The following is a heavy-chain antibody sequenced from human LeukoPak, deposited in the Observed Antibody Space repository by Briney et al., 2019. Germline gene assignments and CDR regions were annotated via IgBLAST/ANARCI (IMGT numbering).Heavy chain of an antibody. J-gene: IGHJ3*02. D-gene: IGHD3-22*01. V-gene: IGHV1-69*01. CDR2: IIPIFGTA. CDR3: AREGSAGGYITHAFDI. CDR1: GGTFSSYA. Sequence: SVKVSCKASGGTFSSYAISWVRQAPGQGLEWVGGIIPIFGTANYAQKFQGRVTITADESTSTAYMELSSLRSEDTAVYYCAREGSAGGYITHAFDIWGQGAMVTVSS.